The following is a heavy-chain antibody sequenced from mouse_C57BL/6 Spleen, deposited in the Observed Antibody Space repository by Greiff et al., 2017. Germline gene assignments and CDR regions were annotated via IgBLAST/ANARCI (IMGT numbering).Heavy chain of an antibody. J-gene: IGHJ4*01. CDR2: IWRGGST. V-gene: IGHV2-5*01. Sequence: QVQLKESGPGLVQPSQSLSITYTVSGFSLTSYGVHWVRQSPGKGLEWLGVIWRGGSTDYTAAFMSRLSITKDNSKSQVFLKMNSLQADDTAIDYCAKNDDGYHHGRDWGQGRSGNVAS. CDR1: GFSLTSYG. D-gene: IGHD2-3*01. CDR3: AKNDDGYHHGRD.